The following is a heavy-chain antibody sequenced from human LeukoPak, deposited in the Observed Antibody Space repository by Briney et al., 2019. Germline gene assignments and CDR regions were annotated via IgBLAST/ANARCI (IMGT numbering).Heavy chain of an antibody. CDR1: GGTFSSYA. V-gene: IGHV1-69*13. CDR2: IIPIFGTA. Sequence: SVKVSCKASGGTFSSYAISWVRQAPGQGLEWMGGIIPIFGTANYAQKFQGRVTITADESTSTAYMELSSLRSEDTAVYYCARVAVGATHSDYWGQGTLVTVSS. CDR3: ARVAVGATHSDY. D-gene: IGHD1-26*01. J-gene: IGHJ4*02.